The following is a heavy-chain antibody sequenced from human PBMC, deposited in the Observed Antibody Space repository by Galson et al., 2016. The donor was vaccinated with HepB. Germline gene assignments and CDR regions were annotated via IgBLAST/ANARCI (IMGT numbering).Heavy chain of an antibody. Sequence: QSGAEVKKPGESLKIFCKGSGYSFTSNWIGWVRQMPGKGLVWMGIMYPGDSDTRYSPSFQGQVTISADKSINTAYLQLNSLKASDTAIYYCATARPSLAFDHWGLGTLVAVSS. J-gene: IGHJ4*02. CDR1: GYSFTSNW. D-gene: IGHD6-13*01. CDR3: ATARPSLAFDH. V-gene: IGHV5-51*01. CDR2: MYPGDSDT.